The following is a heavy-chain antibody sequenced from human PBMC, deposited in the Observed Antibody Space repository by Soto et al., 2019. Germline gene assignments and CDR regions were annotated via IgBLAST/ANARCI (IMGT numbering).Heavy chain of an antibody. Sequence: VKVSCKASGYTFTSYGISWVRQAPGQGLEWMGWISAYNGNTNYAQKVQGRVTMTTDTSTSTAYMELRSLRSDDTAVYYCARDPVPSQGMIVGFPAQHWGQGTLVTVS. D-gene: IGHD3-22*01. CDR1: GYTFTSYG. V-gene: IGHV1-18*01. J-gene: IGHJ1*01. CDR2: ISAYNGNT. CDR3: ARDPVPSQGMIVGFPAQH.